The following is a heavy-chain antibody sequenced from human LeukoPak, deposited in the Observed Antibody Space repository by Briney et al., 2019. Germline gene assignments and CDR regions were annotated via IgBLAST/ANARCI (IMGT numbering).Heavy chain of an antibody. Sequence: GGSLRLSCAASGFTVSSNYMSWVRQAPGKGLEWVSAMSGSGRSTYYADSVKGRFTISRDNSKNTLYLQMNSLRAEDTAIYYCARSFGYGVDAFDIWGQGTMVTVSS. V-gene: IGHV3-23*01. J-gene: IGHJ3*02. CDR1: GFTVSSNY. D-gene: IGHD5-18*01. CDR3: ARSFGYGVDAFDI. CDR2: MSGSGRST.